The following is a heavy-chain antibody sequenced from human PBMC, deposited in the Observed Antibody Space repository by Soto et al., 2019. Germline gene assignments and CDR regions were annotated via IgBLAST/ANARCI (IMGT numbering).Heavy chain of an antibody. CDR1: GDTFSSHT. Sequence: QVQLVQSGAELKKPGSSVKVSCRSGGDTFSSHTVSWVRQAPGQGLEWMGRVIPVLGVTNYARKFQGRVSITAEKSTSTAYLELRSLTSGDSGVYYCARRRYCGADCYSQYYYGMDIWGQGTTVIVSS. V-gene: IGHV1-69*02. CDR3: ARRRYCGADCYSQYYYGMDI. J-gene: IGHJ6*02. D-gene: IGHD2-21*02. CDR2: VIPVLGVT.